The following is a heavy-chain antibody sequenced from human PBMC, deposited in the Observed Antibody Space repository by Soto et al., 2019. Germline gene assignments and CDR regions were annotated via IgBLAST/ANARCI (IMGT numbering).Heavy chain of an antibody. Sequence: APEALSLTCTVSGGSISSGGYYCSWIRQHPGKGLEWIGYIYYSGSTYYSPSLKSRVTISVDTSKYQFSLKLSYVTAADTAVYYCARDHGSYGTGIDYWGQGTRVTVSS. J-gene: IGHJ4*02. D-gene: IGHD5-18*01. CDR1: GGSISSGGYY. CDR2: IYYSGST. CDR3: ARDHGSYGTGIDY. V-gene: IGHV4-31*03.